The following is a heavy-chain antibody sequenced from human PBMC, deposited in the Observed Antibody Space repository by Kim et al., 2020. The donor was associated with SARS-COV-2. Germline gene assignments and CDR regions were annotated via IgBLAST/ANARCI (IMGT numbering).Heavy chain of an antibody. CDR3: ARERDGYSYGSSGMDV. Sequence: SVKGRFTISRDKSKNTVYLQMNRLRAEDTAVYYCARERDGYSYGSSGMDVWGQGTTVTVSS. J-gene: IGHJ6*02. D-gene: IGHD5-18*01. V-gene: IGHV3-30*07.